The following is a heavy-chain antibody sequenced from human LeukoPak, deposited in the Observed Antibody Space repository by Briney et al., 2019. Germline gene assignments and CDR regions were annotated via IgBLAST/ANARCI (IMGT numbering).Heavy chain of an antibody. CDR2: IYTSGST. CDR3: ARMVRGVMILYFDY. J-gene: IGHJ4*02. CDR1: GGSISSGSYY. Sequence: NPSETLSLTCTVSGGSISSGSYYWSWIRQPAGKGLEWIGRIYTSGSTNYNPSLKSRVTISVDTSKNQFSLKLSSVTAADTAVYYCARMVRGVMILYFDYWGQGTLVTVCS. V-gene: IGHV4-61*02. D-gene: IGHD3-10*01.